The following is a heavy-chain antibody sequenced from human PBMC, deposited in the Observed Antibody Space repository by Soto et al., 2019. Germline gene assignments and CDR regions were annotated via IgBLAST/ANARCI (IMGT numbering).Heavy chain of an antibody. CDR2: IMPVFGTA. Sequence: QVQLVQSGAEAKKPGSSVKVSCKASGGTFGSHIISWVRQVPGQGLEWMGGIMPVFGTANYAQKVQGRLTITADESTSTAYMELSRLRSEDTAVYYCAKVEQQLVRWFDPWGQGTLVTVSS. CDR1: GGTFGSHI. CDR3: AKVEQQLVRWFDP. J-gene: IGHJ5*02. D-gene: IGHD6-13*01. V-gene: IGHV1-69*01.